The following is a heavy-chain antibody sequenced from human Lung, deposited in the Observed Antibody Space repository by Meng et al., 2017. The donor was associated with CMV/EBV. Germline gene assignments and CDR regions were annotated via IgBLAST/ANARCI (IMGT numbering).Heavy chain of an antibody. CDR1: GGSIGSGGYY. J-gene: IGHJ4*02. D-gene: IGHD5-24*01. Sequence: QLQESGPALVNPSQTLSLPCTVSGGSIGSGGYYWSWIRQHPGKGLEWIGYIYYTGSTFYNPSLKSRVTISVDTSKNQFSLKLIPATAADTAVYYCAREAGRDGYATPKFDYWGQGTLVTVSS. V-gene: IGHV4-31*03. CDR3: AREAGRDGYATPKFDY. CDR2: IYYTGST.